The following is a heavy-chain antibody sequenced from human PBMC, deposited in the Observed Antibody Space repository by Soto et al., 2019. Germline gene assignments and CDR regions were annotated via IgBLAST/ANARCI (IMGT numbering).Heavy chain of an antibody. CDR2: ISTYTGNT. V-gene: IGHV1-18*01. CDR1: GYTFNTYG. D-gene: IGHD3-10*01. J-gene: IGHJ4*02. Sequence: AASVKVSCKASGYTFNTYGLSWVRQAPGQGLEWMGWISTYTGNTDYPQRFQGRVTMDTDTSTSTAYLDLRSLTSEDTAVYYCVRDVSLSSGSFGGYWGQGTLVTVSS. CDR3: VRDVSLSSGSFGGY.